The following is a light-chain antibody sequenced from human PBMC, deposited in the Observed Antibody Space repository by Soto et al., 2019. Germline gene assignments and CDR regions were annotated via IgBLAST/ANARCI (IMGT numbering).Light chain of an antibody. Sequence: SVLTQPPSVSGAPGQRVTISCTGSSSNIGAGYDVHWYQQLPGTAPKLLIYVNSNRPSGVPDRFSGSKSGTSASLAITGLQAEDEADYYCQSYDSSLSGSRVFGGGTKLTVL. CDR3: QSYDSSLSGSRV. V-gene: IGLV1-40*01. CDR1: SSNIGAGYD. J-gene: IGLJ2*01. CDR2: VNS.